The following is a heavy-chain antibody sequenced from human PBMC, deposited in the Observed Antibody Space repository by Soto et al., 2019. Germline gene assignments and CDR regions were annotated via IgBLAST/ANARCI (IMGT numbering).Heavy chain of an antibody. CDR1: GGSISSGDYY. J-gene: IGHJ3*02. V-gene: IGHV4-31*03. CDR2: IYYSGST. D-gene: IGHD2-15*01. CDR3: ARRGRDIVTKEGAFDI. Sequence: SETLSLTCTVSGGSISSGDYYWSWLRPHPGKGLEWIGYIYYSGSTYYNPSLKSRVTISVDTSKNQFSLKLSSVTAADTAVYYCARRGRDIVTKEGAFDIWGQGTMVTVSS.